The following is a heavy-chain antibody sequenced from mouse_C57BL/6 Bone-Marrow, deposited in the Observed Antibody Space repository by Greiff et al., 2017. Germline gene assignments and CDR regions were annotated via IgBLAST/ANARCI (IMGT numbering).Heavy chain of an antibody. J-gene: IGHJ2*01. CDR1: GFTFSDYY. CDR2: INYDGSST. CDR3: ARGRFDY. Sequence: EVQLVESEGGLVQPGSSMKLSCTASGFTFSDYYMAWVRQVPEKGLEWVANINYDGSSTYYLDSFKSRFIISRDNANNILYLQMSSMKSEDTATYYCARGRFDYWGQGTTLTVSS. V-gene: IGHV5-16*01.